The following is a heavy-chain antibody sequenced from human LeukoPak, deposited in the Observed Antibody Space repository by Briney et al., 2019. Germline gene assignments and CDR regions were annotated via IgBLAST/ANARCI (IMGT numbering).Heavy chain of an antibody. D-gene: IGHD3-10*01. CDR2: IYYRVIS. CDR1: GDSISTYY. J-gene: IGHJ4*02. V-gene: IGHV4-59*01. Sequence: PSATLSLTCTVPGDSISTYYWSWIRQPPGKGLEWIGYIYYRVISDYNPSLKSRVIMSVDMSTRQISLKLSSVTAADTAVYYCARAVGGDGSGSLWGPGTLVTVSS. CDR3: ARAVGGDGSGSL.